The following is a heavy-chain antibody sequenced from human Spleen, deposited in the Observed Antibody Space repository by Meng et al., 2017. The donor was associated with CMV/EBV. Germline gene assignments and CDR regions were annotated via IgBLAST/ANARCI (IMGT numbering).Heavy chain of an antibody. CDR2: IYYSGST. J-gene: IGHJ4*02. D-gene: IGHD1-26*01. CDR1: GGSISSSSYY. V-gene: IGHV4-39*07. CDR3: AREGIVGATTGFDY. Sequence: LDLQGSGPGLVKPSETLSLTCTVSGGSISSSSYYWGWIRQPPGKGLEWIGSIYYSGSTYYNPSLKSRVTISVDTSKNQFSLKLSSVTAADTAVYYCAREGIVGATTGFDYWGQGTLVTVSS.